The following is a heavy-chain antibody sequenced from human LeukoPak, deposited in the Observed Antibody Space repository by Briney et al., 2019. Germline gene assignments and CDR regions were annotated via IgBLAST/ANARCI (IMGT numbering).Heavy chain of an antibody. V-gene: IGHV5-10-1*01. Sequence: GESLKISCKGPGYSITSYWISWVRQMPGEGLEWMGRIDPSDSYTNYSPSFQGHVTISADESISTAYLQWSSLKASDTAMYYCASRMVRGFTHFDYWGQGTLVTVSS. J-gene: IGHJ4*02. CDR1: GYSITSYW. CDR3: ASRMVRGFTHFDY. D-gene: IGHD3-10*01. CDR2: IDPSDSYT.